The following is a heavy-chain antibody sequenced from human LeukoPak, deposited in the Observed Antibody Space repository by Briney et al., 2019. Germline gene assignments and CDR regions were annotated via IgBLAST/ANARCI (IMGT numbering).Heavy chain of an antibody. J-gene: IGHJ4*02. V-gene: IGHV3-30*02. CDR3: ASGGIYYGAAFDF. CDR2: IRYDGSNK. Sequence: GGSLRLSCAASGFTFSSYGMHWVRQAPGKGLEWVAFIRYDGSNKYYADSVKGRFTISRDNAKNSLYLQMNSLRAEDTALYYCASGGIYYGAAFDFWGQGSLVTVSA. D-gene: IGHD1-26*01. CDR1: GFTFSSYG.